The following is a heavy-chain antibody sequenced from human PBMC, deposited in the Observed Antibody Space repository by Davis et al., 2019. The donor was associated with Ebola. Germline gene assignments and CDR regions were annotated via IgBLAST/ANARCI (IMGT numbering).Heavy chain of an antibody. CDR1: GYTFTGYY. CDR3: AALPSGVTDYYYYMDV. J-gene: IGHJ6*03. V-gene: IGHV1-2*02. Sequence: ASVKVSCKASGYTFTGYYMHWVRQAPGQGLEWLGWINPASGGTNYAQKLQGRVTMTTDTSTSTAYMELRSLRSDDTAVYYCAALPSGVTDYYYYMDVWGKGTTVTVSS. CDR2: INPASGGT. D-gene: IGHD5-18*01.